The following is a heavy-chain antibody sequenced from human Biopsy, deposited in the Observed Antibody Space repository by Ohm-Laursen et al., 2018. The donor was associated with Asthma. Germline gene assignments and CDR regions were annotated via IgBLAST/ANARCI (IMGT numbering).Heavy chain of an antibody. CDR2: IIPMFGTT. Sequence: SVKVSCKTSGYTFNSAGITWVRQAPGQGLEWMGGIIPMFGTTNYAQKFQGRVTITADESTSTAYMELSSLRSDDTAVYFCARAVDYSHYYGIDVWGQGTTVTVS. CDR3: ARAVDYSHYYGIDV. J-gene: IGHJ6*02. CDR1: GYTFNSAG. V-gene: IGHV1-69*13. D-gene: IGHD3-10*01.